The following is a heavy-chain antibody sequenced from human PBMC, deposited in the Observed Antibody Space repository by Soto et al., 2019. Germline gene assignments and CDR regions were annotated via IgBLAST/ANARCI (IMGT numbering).Heavy chain of an antibody. CDR1: GYSFTSYW. CDR2: IYPGDSDT. D-gene: IGHD4-17*01. V-gene: IGHV5-51*01. Sequence: PGESLKISCKGSGYSFTSYWIGWVRQMPGKGLEWMGIIYPGDSDTRYSPSFQGQVTISADKSISTAYLQWSSLKASDTAMYYCARLREDGDYSYYFDYWGQGTLVTVSS. J-gene: IGHJ4*02. CDR3: ARLREDGDYSYYFDY.